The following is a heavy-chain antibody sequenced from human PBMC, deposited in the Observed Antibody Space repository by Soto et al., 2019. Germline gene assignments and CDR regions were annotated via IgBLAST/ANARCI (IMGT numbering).Heavy chain of an antibody. J-gene: IGHJ5*02. D-gene: IGHD3-16*01. V-gene: IGHV3-21*01. CDR1: GFTFSSYN. CDR2: ISSGSEYR. Sequence: VGSLRLSCVGSGFTFSSYNMNWVRQAPGKGLEWVSFISSGSEYRYYADSVRGRFNISRDNAQKSVYLLLNSLRPEDTAVYYCTRDRQLIQDWFDPWGQGTPVTVS. CDR3: TRDRQLIQDWFDP.